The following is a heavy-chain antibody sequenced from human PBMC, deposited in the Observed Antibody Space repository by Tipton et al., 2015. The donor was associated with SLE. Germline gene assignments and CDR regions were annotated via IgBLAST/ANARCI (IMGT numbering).Heavy chain of an antibody. J-gene: IGHJ4*02. Sequence: SLRLSCAASGFTFSGYAMHWVRQAPGKGLEWVAVISYDGSNKYYADSVKGRFTISRDNSKNTLYLQMNSLRAEDTAVYYCAGYESSDFDYWGQGTLVTVSS. D-gene: IGHD3-22*01. V-gene: IGHV3-30*04. CDR3: AGYESSDFDY. CDR1: GFTFSGYA. CDR2: ISYDGSNK.